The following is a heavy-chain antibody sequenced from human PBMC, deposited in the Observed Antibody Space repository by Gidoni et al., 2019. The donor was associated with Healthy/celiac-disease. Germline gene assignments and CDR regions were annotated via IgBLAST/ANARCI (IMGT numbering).Heavy chain of an antibody. CDR2: INAGNGNT. CDR1: GYTFPSYS. Sequence: QVQLVQSVAEVKKPGASVKVSCKASGYTFPSYSMHWVRQAPGQRLEWMGWINAGNGNTKYSQKFQGRVTITRDTSASTAYMELSSLRSEDTAVYYCATTMVQGVIPDYWGQGTLVTVSS. D-gene: IGHD3-10*01. J-gene: IGHJ4*02. V-gene: IGHV1-3*01. CDR3: ATTMVQGVIPDY.